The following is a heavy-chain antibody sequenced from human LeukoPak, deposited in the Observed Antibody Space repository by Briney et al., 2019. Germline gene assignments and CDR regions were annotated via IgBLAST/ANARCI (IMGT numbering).Heavy chain of an antibody. CDR1: GGSISSGGYS. V-gene: IGHV4-61*08. Sequence: SETLSLTCAVSGGSISSGGYSWSWIRQPPGKGLEWIAYISDIGSINYNPSLKSRVTISLDTSRNQFSLKLSSVTAADTAVYYCAGHHPRNTVDFWGQGTLVTVSS. J-gene: IGHJ4*02. CDR2: ISDIGSI. D-gene: IGHD2/OR15-2a*01. CDR3: AGHHPRNTVDF.